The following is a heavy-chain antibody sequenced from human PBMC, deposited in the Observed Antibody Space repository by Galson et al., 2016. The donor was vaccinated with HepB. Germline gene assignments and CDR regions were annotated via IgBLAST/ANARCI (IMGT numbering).Heavy chain of an antibody. V-gene: IGHV4-59*01. CDR2: IHYTANT. J-gene: IGHJ2*01. CDR3: ARDYPGLGTDYWYFDL. Sequence: ETLSLTCTVYGGSISNYYWGWIRQPPGKGLEWIGSIHYTANTKYNPSLKSRVTISVDTSKNQFSLKLRSVTAADTAVYYCARDYPGLGTDYWYFDLWGRGTLVTASS. D-gene: IGHD7-27*01. CDR1: GGSISNYY.